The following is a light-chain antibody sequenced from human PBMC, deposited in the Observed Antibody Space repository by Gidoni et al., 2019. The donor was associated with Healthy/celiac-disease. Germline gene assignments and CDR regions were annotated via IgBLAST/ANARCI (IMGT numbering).Light chain of an antibody. CDR2: EVS. V-gene: IGLV2-23*02. J-gene: IGLJ3*02. CDR1: SSDVGSYNL. Sequence: QSALTQPASVSGSPGQSITISCTGTSSDVGSYNLVSWYQQHPGKAPNLMIYEVSKRPSGVSNRFSGSKSGNTASLTISGLQAEDEADYYCCSYAGSYWVFGGGTKLTVL. CDR3: CSYAGSYWV.